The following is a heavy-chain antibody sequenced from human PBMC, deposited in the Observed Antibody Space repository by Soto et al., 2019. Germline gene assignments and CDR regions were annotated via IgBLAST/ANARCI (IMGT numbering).Heavy chain of an antibody. D-gene: IGHD3-16*01. CDR1: GFTLSTYA. CDR3: AKARSIITPAAGYY. V-gene: IGHV3-23*01. Sequence: PGEPLKISCAASGFTLSTYAMSWVRQAPGKGLEWVSVISGSGGDTYYADSVKGRFTIARDNSKNTLSLQMNSLRAEDTAVYYCAKARSIITPAAGYYWGQGTQVTVSS. CDR2: ISGSGGDT. J-gene: IGHJ4*02.